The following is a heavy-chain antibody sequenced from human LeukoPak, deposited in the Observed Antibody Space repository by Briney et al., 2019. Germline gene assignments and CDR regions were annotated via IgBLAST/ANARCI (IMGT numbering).Heavy chain of an antibody. CDR1: GYTFTSYD. D-gene: IGHD5-18*01. V-gene: IGHV1-8*01. CDR3: ARTSVDTAMVVLYYYYGMDV. J-gene: IGHJ6*02. Sequence: GASVEVSCKASGYTFTSYDINWVRQATGQGLEWMGWMNPNSGNTGYAQKFQGRVTMTRNTSISTAYMELSSLRSEDTAVYYCARTSVDTAMVVLYYYYGMDVWGQGTTVTVSS. CDR2: MNPNSGNT.